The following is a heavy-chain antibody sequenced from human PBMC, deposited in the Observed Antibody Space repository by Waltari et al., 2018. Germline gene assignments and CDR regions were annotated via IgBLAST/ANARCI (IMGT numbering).Heavy chain of an antibody. CDR1: GFSLKGSGAG. D-gene: IGHD3-22*01. V-gene: IGHV2-5*01. CDR3: AHTYYFTSSAYYAPPYFDD. CDR2: IYWNDDN. Sequence: QITLKESGPALVRPTQTLTLTCTFSGFSLKGSGAGVGWIRQPPGKALEWLALIYWNDDNRFSPSLKSRLTITKDTSENQVVLRMTNMDPVDTATYYCAHTYYFTSSAYYAPPYFDDWGQGTLVTVSS. J-gene: IGHJ4*02.